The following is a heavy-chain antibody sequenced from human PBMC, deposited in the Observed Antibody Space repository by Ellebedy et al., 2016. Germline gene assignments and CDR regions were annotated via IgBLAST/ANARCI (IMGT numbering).Heavy chain of an antibody. J-gene: IGHJ6*02. V-gene: IGHV4-34*01. D-gene: IGHD3-10*01. CDR1: GGSFSGYY. CDR2: INHSGST. CDR3: ARGGLLWFGESGGMDV. Sequence: SETLSLTXAVYGGSFSGYYWSWIRQPPGKGLEWIGEINHSGSTNYNPSLKSRVTISVDTSKNQFSLKLSSVTAADTAVYYCARGGLLWFGESGGMDVWGQGTTVTVSS.